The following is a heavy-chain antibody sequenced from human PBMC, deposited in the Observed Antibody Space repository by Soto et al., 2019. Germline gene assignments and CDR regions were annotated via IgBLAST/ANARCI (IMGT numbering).Heavy chain of an antibody. V-gene: IGHV4-59*01. D-gene: IGHD3-3*01. Sequence: SATLSLTCTVSGASIISYYCNWILQSPGKGLEWIGHIYYNGNTKYNPFLESRLTISVDTSKNQFSLELNSVTAADTAVYFCARRAFFLDVLREDNWFVSWCQGTLVSV. CDR2: IYYNGNT. J-gene: IGHJ5*01. CDR3: ARRAFFLDVLREDNWFVS. CDR1: GASIISYY.